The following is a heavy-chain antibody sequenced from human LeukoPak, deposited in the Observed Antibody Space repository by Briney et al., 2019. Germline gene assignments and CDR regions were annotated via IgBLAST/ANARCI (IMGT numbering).Heavy chain of an antibody. J-gene: IGHJ6*03. V-gene: IGHV1-2*02. Sequence: ASVKVSCKASGYTFTGYYMHWVRQAPGQGLEWMGCINPNSGGTNYAQKFQGRVTMTRDTSISTAYMELSRLRSDDTAVYYCARDTPSGDYDSSGYYDYYYMDVWGKGTTVTVSS. D-gene: IGHD3-22*01. CDR1: GYTFTGYY. CDR2: INPNSGGT. CDR3: ARDTPSGDYDSSGYYDYYYMDV.